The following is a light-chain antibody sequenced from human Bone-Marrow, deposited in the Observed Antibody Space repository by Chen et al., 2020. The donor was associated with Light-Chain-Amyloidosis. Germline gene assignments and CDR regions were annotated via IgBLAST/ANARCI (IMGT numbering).Light chain of an antibody. CDR1: NIGSTS. Sequence: SYVLTPPSSVSVAPGQTATIACGGNNIGSTSVHWYQQTPGQAPLLVVYDDSDRPSGIPEGLSCSNSGNTATLTISRVEAGDEADYYCQVWDRSSDRPVFGGGTKLTVL. V-gene: IGLV3-21*02. CDR3: QVWDRSSDRPV. CDR2: DDS. J-gene: IGLJ3*02.